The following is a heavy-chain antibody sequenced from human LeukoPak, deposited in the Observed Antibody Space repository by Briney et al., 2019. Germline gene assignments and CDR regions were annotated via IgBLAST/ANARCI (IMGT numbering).Heavy chain of an antibody. CDR2: ICYSGST. D-gene: IGHD6-13*01. V-gene: IGHV4-61*01. J-gene: IGHJ6*02. CDR1: GGSVSSGSYY. CDR3: ARGTYSSSWYYYYGMDV. Sequence: SETLSLTCTVSGGSVSSGSYYWSWIRQPPGKGLEWIGYICYSGSTNYNPSLKSRVTISVDTSKNQFSLKLSSVTAADTAVYYCARGTYSSSWYYYYGMDVWGQGTTVTVSS.